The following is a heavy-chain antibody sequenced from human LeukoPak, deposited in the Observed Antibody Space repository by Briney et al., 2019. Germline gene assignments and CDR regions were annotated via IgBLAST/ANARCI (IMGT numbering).Heavy chain of an antibody. D-gene: IGHD6-6*01. CDR3: ARGDSSSKVDY. Sequence: SQTLSLTCTVSGGSISNVHYLGSWTRQPPGKGVEWIGHIYNGVSTYSKLSLNSRVTISVDTSKNQFSLKLSSVTAADTAVYYCARGDSSSKVDYWGQGTLVTVSS. J-gene: IGHJ4*02. CDR1: GGSISNVHYL. V-gene: IGHV4-30-4*01. CDR2: IYNGVST.